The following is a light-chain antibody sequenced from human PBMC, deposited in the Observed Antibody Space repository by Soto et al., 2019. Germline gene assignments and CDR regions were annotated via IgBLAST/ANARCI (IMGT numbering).Light chain of an antibody. J-gene: IGKJ1*01. V-gene: IGKV3-20*01. CDR1: QSVSSSF. Sequence: EIVLTQSPGTLSLSPGERATLSCRASQSVSSSFLAWYQQIPGQAPRVLIYGASSRATGIPDRFSGSGSGTDFTLTISRLAPADFAVYYCQQYGSSPRTFGQGTKVEIK. CDR2: GAS. CDR3: QQYGSSPRT.